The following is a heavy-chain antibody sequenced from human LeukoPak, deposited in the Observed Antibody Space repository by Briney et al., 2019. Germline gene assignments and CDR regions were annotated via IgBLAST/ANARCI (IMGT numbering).Heavy chain of an antibody. V-gene: IGHV3-30*02. CDR2: IWYDGSNK. D-gene: IGHD3-22*01. CDR1: GFTFSSYG. CDR3: AKDKHYYDSSGSPSPFDY. J-gene: IGHJ4*02. Sequence: GGSLRLSCAASGFTFSSYGMHWVRQAPGKGLEWVAVIWYDGSNKYYADSVKGRFTISRDNSKNTLYLQMNSLRAEDTAVYYCAKDKHYYDSSGSPSPFDYWGQGTLVTVSS.